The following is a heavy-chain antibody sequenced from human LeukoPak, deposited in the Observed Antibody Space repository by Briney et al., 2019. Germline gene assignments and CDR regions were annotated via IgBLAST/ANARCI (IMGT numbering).Heavy chain of an antibody. D-gene: IGHD6-13*01. Sequence: GGSLRLSCAASGFTFSSYGMHWVRQAPGKGLEWVAFIRYDGSNKYYADSVKGRFTISRDSSKNTLYLQMNSLRAEDTAVYYCAKAKRQLVPVGWFDPWGQGTLVTVSS. V-gene: IGHV3-30*02. CDR3: AKAKRQLVPVGWFDP. CDR1: GFTFSSYG. J-gene: IGHJ5*02. CDR2: IRYDGSNK.